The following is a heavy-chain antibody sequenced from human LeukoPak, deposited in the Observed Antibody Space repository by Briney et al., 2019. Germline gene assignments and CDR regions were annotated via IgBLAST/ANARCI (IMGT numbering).Heavy chain of an antibody. V-gene: IGHV3-23*01. CDR3: ARGPVVWFGELSYALDH. CDR1: GFTFNSHA. CDR2: ISGSGGIT. D-gene: IGHD3-10*01. J-gene: IGHJ4*02. Sequence: GGSLRLSCAVSGFTFNSHAMSWVRQAPGKGLEWVSTISGSGGITYYADSVKGRYTISRDNSKNTLYLQMNSLRAEDTAVYYCARGPVVWFGELSYALDHWGQGTLVTVSS.